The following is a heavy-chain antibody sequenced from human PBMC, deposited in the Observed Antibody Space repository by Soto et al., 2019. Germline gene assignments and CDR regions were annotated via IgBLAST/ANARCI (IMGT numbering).Heavy chain of an antibody. CDR1: GFTFSSYA. CDR3: AKDLGPPVRSHYPYWYFDV. Sequence: EVQLLESGGCLVQPGGSLSLSCAASGFTFSSYAMSWVRQTPGKGLEWVAGISGSGGATYYADAVKGRLTISSDNSINTLYLQMNSLRAEDTAVYYCAKDLGPPVRSHYPYWYFDVWGRGTLVTVSS. V-gene: IGHV3-23*01. J-gene: IGHJ2*01. D-gene: IGHD3-10*01. CDR2: ISGSGGAT.